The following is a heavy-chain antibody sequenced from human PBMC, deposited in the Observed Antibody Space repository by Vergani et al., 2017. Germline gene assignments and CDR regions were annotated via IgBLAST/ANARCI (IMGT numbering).Heavy chain of an antibody. V-gene: IGHV4-59*02. J-gene: IGHJ4*02. CDR2: VSFRGDT. D-gene: IGHD3-10*01. Sequence: QVKLQVSGPGLVKPSETLSLTCTVSGASVNSYYWSWIRQPPGKGLEWMGYVSFRGDTLYDPSVKGRMTISLNTSSNQFSLYLTSVTAADTAVYYCARSRIYYGAGSPDYWGQGTLVTVSS. CDR1: GASVNSYY. CDR3: ARSRIYYGAGSPDY.